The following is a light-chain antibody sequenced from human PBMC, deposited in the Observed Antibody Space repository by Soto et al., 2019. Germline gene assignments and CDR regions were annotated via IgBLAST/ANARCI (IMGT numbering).Light chain of an antibody. V-gene: IGKV3-20*01. Sequence: EVVLTQSPGTLSLSPGERATLSCRTSQTVSSSFLAWYQQKPGHAPRLLMFDASNRATDIPDRFSGSGSGTDFTLTIGRLEPEDFAVYYCQQFGSLGTFGQGTKVEIK. CDR1: QTVSSSF. CDR3: QQFGSLGT. J-gene: IGKJ1*01. CDR2: DAS.